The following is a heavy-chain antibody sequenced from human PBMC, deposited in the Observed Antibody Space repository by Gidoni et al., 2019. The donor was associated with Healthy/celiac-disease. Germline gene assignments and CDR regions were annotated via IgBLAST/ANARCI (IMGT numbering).Heavy chain of an antibody. CDR3: AGDRIVGATALHYYYGMDV. CDR2: ISGSGGST. V-gene: IGHV3-23*01. D-gene: IGHD1-26*01. J-gene: IGHJ6*02. Sequence: EVQLLESGGGLVQPGGSLRLSCAASGFTSSSYAMSWVRQAPGKGLEWVSAISGSGGSTYYADSVKGRFTISRDNSKNTLYLQMNSLRAEDTAVYYCAGDRIVGATALHYYYGMDVWGQGTTVTVSS. CDR1: GFTSSSYA.